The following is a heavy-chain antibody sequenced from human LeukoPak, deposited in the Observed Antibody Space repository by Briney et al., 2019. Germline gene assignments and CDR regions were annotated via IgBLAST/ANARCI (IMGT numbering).Heavy chain of an antibody. D-gene: IGHD1-26*01. CDR3: ARGGIVGATMVPDAFEI. CDR2: IYYSGST. V-gene: IGHV4-59*08. Sequence: PSETLSLTCTVSGGSISSYYGSWIRQPPGKGLEWVGYIYYSGSTNYNPSLKSRVTISVATSKNQCSQKMSSVTAADTAVYYCARGGIVGATMVPDAFEIWGQGRKVTVSS. J-gene: IGHJ3*02. CDR1: GGSISSYY.